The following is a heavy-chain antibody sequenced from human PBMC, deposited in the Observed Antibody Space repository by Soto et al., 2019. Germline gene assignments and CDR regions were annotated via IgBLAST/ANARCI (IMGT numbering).Heavy chain of an antibody. CDR2: ISAYNGNT. CDR1: GYTFTSYG. V-gene: IGHV1-18*01. Sequence: QVQLVQSGAEVKKPGASVKVSCKASGYTFTSYGISWVRQAPGQGLEWMGWISAYNGNTNYAQKLQGRVTMTTDTSTSTAYMELRSLRSDDTAVYYCARDLGYTHDSSGYQVGLMYFQHWGQGTLVTVSS. CDR3: ARDLGYTHDSSGYQVGLMYFQH. D-gene: IGHD3-22*01. J-gene: IGHJ1*01.